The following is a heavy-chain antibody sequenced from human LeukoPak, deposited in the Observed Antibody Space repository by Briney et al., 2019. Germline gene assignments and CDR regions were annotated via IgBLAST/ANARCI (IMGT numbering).Heavy chain of an antibody. CDR2: IQYDGSDK. V-gene: IGHV3-30*04. D-gene: IGHD1-26*01. Sequence: GGSLRLSCAASGFTFSSYAMHWVRQAPGKGLEWVAFIQYDGSDKYYAGSVKGRFSISRDNSKNTLYLQMNSLRAEDTAVYYCAKVGGSYKYYYYMDVWGKGTTVTISS. CDR3: AKVGGSYKYYYYMDV. J-gene: IGHJ6*03. CDR1: GFTFSSYA.